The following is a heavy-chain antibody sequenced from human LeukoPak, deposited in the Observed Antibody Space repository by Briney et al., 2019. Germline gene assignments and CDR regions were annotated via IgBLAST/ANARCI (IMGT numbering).Heavy chain of an antibody. J-gene: IGHJ3*02. CDR1: GFTFSSYW. CDR2: INSDGSST. CDR3: AKGVGQWLVRGAFDI. V-gene: IGHV3-74*01. Sequence: GGSLRLSCAASGFTFSSYWMHWVRQAPGKGLVWVSRINSDGSSTSYADSVKGRFTISRDNAKNTLYLQMNSLRAEDTAVYYCAKGVGQWLVRGAFDIWGQGTMVTVSS. D-gene: IGHD6-19*01.